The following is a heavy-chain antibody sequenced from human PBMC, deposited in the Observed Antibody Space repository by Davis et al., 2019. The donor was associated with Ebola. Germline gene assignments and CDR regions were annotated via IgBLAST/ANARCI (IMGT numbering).Heavy chain of an antibody. J-gene: IGHJ6*02. CDR1: GFTFSSYG. CDR2: ISYDGSNK. V-gene: IGHV3-30*18. Sequence: GESLKISCAASGFTFSSYGMHWVRPAPGKGLEWVAVISYDGSNKYYADSVKGRFTISRDNSKNTLYLQMNSLRAEDTAVYYCAKDIEYQLPQDLYYYYYGMDVWGQGTTVTVSS. D-gene: IGHD2-2*01. CDR3: AKDIEYQLPQDLYYYYYGMDV.